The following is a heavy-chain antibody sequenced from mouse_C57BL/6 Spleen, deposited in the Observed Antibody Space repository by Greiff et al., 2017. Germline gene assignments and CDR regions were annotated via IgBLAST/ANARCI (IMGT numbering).Heavy chain of an antibody. CDR3: ARDYYSNCAY. Sequence: QVQLLQPGAELVQPGASVKMSCKASGYTFTSYWITWVNQTPGQGLEWIGDIYPGSGSTNYNEKIKSQATLTVDTSSSTDYMQLSSLTSEDSAVYSCARDYYSNCAYWGQGTLVTVSA. V-gene: IGHV1-55*01. CDR2: IYPGSGST. D-gene: IGHD2-5*01. J-gene: IGHJ3*01. CDR1: GYTFTSYW.